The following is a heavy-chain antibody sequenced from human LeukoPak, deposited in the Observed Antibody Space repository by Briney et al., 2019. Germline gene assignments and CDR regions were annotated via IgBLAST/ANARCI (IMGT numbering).Heavy chain of an antibody. D-gene: IGHD4-23*01. Sequence: SETLSLTCTVSGGSISSYYWSWIRQPPGKGLEWIGYIYYSGSTNYNPSLKSRVTISVDTSKNQFPLKLSSVTTADTAVYYCARLKAGNLYYYYGMDVWGQGTTVTVSS. CDR3: ARLKAGNLYYYYGMDV. CDR2: IYYSGST. CDR1: GGSISSYY. V-gene: IGHV4-59*08. J-gene: IGHJ6*02.